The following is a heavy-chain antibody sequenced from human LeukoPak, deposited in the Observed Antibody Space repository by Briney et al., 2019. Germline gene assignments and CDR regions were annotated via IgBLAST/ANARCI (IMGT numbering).Heavy chain of an antibody. Sequence: GGSLRLSCAASGFTLRSFAMHWVRQAPGKGLEYVSGINSNGGNTFYASSVQGRFTISRGNSKNTLYLQMGSLRGDDTAAYYCATIGLPWGQGTLVTVSS. CDR2: INSNGGNT. D-gene: IGHD3-22*01. CDR1: GFTLRSFA. V-gene: IGHV3-64*01. CDR3: ATIGLP. J-gene: IGHJ4*02.